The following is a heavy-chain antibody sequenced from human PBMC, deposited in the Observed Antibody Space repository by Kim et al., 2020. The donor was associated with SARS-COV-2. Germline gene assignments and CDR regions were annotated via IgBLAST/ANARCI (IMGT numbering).Heavy chain of an antibody. J-gene: IGHJ4*02. V-gene: IGHV4-39*07. CDR3: ARVMGDSGSYRRDYFDY. D-gene: IGHD1-26*01. Sequence: KSRVTVSVDTSKNQFSLKLSSVTAADTAVYYCARVMGDSGSYRRDYFDYWGQGTLVTVSS.